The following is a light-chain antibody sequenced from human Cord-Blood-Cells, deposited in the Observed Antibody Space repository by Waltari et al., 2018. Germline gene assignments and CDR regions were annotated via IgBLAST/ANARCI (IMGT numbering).Light chain of an antibody. J-gene: IGKJ1*01. CDR1: QSVSSY. V-gene: IGKV3-11*01. CDR2: DAS. Sequence: ELVLTQSPATLSLSPGERATLSCSASQSVSSYLAWYQQKPGQAPRLLIYDASNRATGIPARFSGSGSGTDFTLTISSLEPEDFAVYYCQQRSNWPWKFGQGTKVEIK. CDR3: QQRSNWPWK.